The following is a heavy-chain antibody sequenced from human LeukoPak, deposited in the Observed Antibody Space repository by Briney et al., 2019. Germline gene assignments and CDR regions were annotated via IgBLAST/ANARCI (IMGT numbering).Heavy chain of an antibody. V-gene: IGHV1-8*01. CDR1: GHTFTSYD. D-gene: IGHD3-22*01. CDR3: ARAPDSSGYYSFDY. Sequence: ASVKVSCKASGHTFTSYDINWVRQATGQGLEWMGWMNPNSGNTGYAQKFQGRVTMTRNTSISTAYMELSSLRSEDTAVYYCARAPDSSGYYSFDYWGQGTLVTVSS. CDR2: MNPNSGNT. J-gene: IGHJ4*02.